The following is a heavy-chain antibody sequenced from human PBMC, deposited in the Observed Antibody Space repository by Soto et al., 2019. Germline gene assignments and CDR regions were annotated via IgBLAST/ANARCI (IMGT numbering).Heavy chain of an antibody. Sequence: QVQLVQSGAEVKKLGASVKVSCTASGYTFTHYAIHWVRHAPGQRLEWMGFINAGSGNTKYSQTFQGRLTFTKDTSASTAYMDLSRLRSEDTAIYDCARGVAADGAWGQGTLVTVSS. CDR2: INAGSGNT. J-gene: IGHJ5*02. CDR1: GYTFTHYA. D-gene: IGHD6-13*01. CDR3: ARGVAADGA. V-gene: IGHV1-3*01.